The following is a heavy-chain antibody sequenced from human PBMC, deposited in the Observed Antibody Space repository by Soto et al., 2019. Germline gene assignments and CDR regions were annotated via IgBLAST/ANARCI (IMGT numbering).Heavy chain of an antibody. Sequence: EVQLVESGGGLVQRGGSLRLSCAASGLTFSSYSMNWVRQAPGKGLEWVSYISSSSSTIYYADSVKGRFTISRDNAKNSLYLQMNSLRAEDTAAYYCAFGEESRYYYYGMDVWGQGTTVTVSS. CDR2: ISSSSSTI. V-gene: IGHV3-48*01. D-gene: IGHD3-10*01. J-gene: IGHJ6*02. CDR3: AFGEESRYYYYGMDV. CDR1: GLTFSSYS.